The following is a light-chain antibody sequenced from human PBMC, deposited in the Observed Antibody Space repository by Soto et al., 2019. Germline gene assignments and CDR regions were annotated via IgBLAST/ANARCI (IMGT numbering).Light chain of an antibody. CDR1: QSLLQSDGKTY. CDR3: MQSIQVRLT. Sequence: EIVMTQTPLSLSVTPGQPASISCKSSQSLLQSDGKTYLYWYLQRPGQPPHLLIYEVSNRLSGVQERLSGSGSGTDFTLQISRVEAEDVGVYYCMQSIQVRLTFGGGTKVEIK. J-gene: IGKJ4*01. V-gene: IGKV2D-29*01. CDR2: EVS.